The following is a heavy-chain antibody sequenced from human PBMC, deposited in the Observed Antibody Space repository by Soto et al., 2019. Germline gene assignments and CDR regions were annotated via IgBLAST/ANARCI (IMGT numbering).Heavy chain of an antibody. CDR3: AKDHLYYDILTGYYNSPTFDY. CDR1: GFTFSSYA. CDR2: ISGSGGST. D-gene: IGHD3-9*01. Sequence: HPGGSLRLSCAASGFTFSSYAMSWVRQAPGKGLEWVSAISGSGGSTYYADSVKGRFTISRDNSKNTLYLQMNSLRAEDTAVYYCAKDHLYYDILTGYYNSPTFDYWGQGTLVTVSS. J-gene: IGHJ4*02. V-gene: IGHV3-23*01.